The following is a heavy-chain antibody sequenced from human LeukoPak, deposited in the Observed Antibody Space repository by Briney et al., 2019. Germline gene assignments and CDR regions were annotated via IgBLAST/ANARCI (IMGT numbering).Heavy chain of an antibody. Sequence: PGGSLRLSCAASGFTFSNAWMSWVRQAPGKGLEWVANINQDGSAKNYLDSVKGRFTISIDRGKNSLYLQMNSLRDEDTAVYYCARELSWSGRDYWGQGTLVTVSS. D-gene: IGHD3-3*01. J-gene: IGHJ4*02. V-gene: IGHV3-7*01. CDR3: ARELSWSGRDY. CDR1: GFTFSNAW. CDR2: INQDGSAK.